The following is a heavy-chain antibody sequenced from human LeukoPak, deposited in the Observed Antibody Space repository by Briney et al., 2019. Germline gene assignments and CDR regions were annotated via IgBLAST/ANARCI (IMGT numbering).Heavy chain of an antibody. J-gene: IGHJ5*02. CDR2: IYYSGST. Sequence: PSETLSLTCTVSGGSISSLSYYWGGIRQPPGKGLEWIGSIYYSGSTYYEPSLKSRVTTSVDTSKNQFSLKLTSVTAADTAVYYCARHGEGYCSGGSCYGGGFDPWGQGTLVSVSS. V-gene: IGHV4-39*01. CDR1: GGSISSLSYY. CDR3: ARHGEGYCSGGSCYGGGFDP. D-gene: IGHD2-15*01.